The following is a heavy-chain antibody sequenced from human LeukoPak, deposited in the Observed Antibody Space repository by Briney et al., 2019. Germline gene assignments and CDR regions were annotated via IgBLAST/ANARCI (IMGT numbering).Heavy chain of an antibody. CDR1: GGSFSGYY. Sequence: SETLSLTCAVYGGSFSGYYWSWIRQPPGKGLEWIGEINHSGSTNYNPSLESRVTISVDTSKNQFSLKLSSVTAADTAVYYCARAHHGVVIPSYYYGMDVWGQGTTVTVSS. CDR2: INHSGST. V-gene: IGHV4-34*01. D-gene: IGHD3-3*01. J-gene: IGHJ6*02. CDR3: ARAHHGVVIPSYYYGMDV.